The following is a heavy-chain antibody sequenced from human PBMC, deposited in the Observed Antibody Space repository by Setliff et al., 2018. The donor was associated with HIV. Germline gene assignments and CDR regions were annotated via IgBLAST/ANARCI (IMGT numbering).Heavy chain of an antibody. V-gene: IGHV1-18*01. CDR1: GSPFSRYP. CDR3: ARDSEWGSYIFWTFDI. J-gene: IGHJ3*02. Sequence: ASVKVSCKASGSPFSRYPIKWVRQAPGQGLEWMGWISAYNGNTNYAQKLQGRVTMTTDTSTSTAYMELRSLRSDDTAVYYCARDSEWGSYIFWTFDIWGQGTMVTVSS. D-gene: IGHD1-26*01. CDR2: ISAYNGNT.